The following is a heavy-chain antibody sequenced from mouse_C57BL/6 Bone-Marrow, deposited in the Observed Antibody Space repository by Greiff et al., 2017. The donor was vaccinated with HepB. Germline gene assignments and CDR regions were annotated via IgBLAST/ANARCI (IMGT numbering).Heavy chain of an antibody. Sequence: VQLQQSGPELVKPGASVKISCKASGYSFTGYYMNWVKQSPEKSLEWIGEINPSTGGTTYNQKFKAKATLTVDKSSSTAYMQLKSLTSEDSAVYYCAGVDYDYYWYFDVWGTGTTVTVSS. D-gene: IGHD2-4*01. CDR2: INPSTGGT. CDR1: GYSFTGYY. V-gene: IGHV1-42*01. CDR3: AGVDYDYYWYFDV. J-gene: IGHJ1*03.